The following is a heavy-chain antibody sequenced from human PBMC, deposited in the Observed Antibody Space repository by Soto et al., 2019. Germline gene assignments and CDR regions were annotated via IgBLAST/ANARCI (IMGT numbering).Heavy chain of an antibody. Sequence: QVQLVQSGAEVKKPGASVKVSCKASGYTFTGYYMHWVRQAPGQGLEWMGWINPNSGGTNYAQQFQGWVTMTRDTSISNAYMELSRLRSDDTAVYYCATNGGYPPSYCYYGMDVWGQGTTVTVSS. V-gene: IGHV1-2*04. CDR2: INPNSGGT. D-gene: IGHD3-22*01. CDR1: GYTFTGYY. J-gene: IGHJ6*02. CDR3: ATNGGYPPSYCYYGMDV.